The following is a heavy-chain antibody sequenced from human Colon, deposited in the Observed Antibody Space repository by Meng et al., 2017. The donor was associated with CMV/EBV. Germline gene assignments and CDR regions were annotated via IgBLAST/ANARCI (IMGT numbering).Heavy chain of an antibody. CDR2: IYFSGTS. CDR3: ARSLSRYYFAMDV. D-gene: IGHD3-16*01. CDR1: GASITSSTYY. V-gene: IGHV4-39*01. J-gene: IGHJ6*02. Sequence: SETLSLTCTVSGASITSSTYYWTWIRQPPGKGLEWTGSIYFSGTSFYKSSLTSQVTISIDTSKSQFSLKVNSVTAADTAVYYCARSLSRYYFAMDVWGQGTTVTVSS.